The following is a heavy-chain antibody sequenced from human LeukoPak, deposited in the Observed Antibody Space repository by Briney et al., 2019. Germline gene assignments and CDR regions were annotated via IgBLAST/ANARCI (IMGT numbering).Heavy chain of an antibody. CDR1: GYILTELS. J-gene: IGHJ1*01. CDR2: FDPEDGET. V-gene: IGHV1-24*01. D-gene: IGHD3-22*01. CDR3: ATHSSGYYYVNPLWQH. Sequence: ASVKVSCKVSGYILTELSMHWVRQAPGKGLEWMGGFDPEDGETIYAQKFQGRITMTEGTSTDTAYMELSSLRSEDTAVYYCATHSSGYYYVNPLWQHWGQGTLVTVSS.